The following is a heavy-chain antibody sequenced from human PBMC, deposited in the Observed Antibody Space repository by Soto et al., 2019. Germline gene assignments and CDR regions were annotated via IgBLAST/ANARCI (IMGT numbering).Heavy chain of an antibody. J-gene: IGHJ3*02. CDR1: GYTFTGYY. D-gene: IGHD2-15*01. CDR2: INPNSGGT. Sequence: GASVKVSCKASGYTFTGYYMHWVRQAPGQGLEWMGWINPNSGGTNYAQKFQGWVTMTRDTSISTAYMELSRLRSDDTAVYYCARDGGTAFARRYCSGGSCSEDDAFDIWGQGTMVTVS. V-gene: IGHV1-2*04. CDR3: ARDGGTAFARRYCSGGSCSEDDAFDI.